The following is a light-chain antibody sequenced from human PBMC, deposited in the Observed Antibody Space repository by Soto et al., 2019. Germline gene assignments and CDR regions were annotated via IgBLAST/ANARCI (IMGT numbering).Light chain of an antibody. J-gene: IGKJ1*01. V-gene: IGKV1-5*03. CDR1: QTISSW. Sequence: DIQMTQSPSTLSASVGNRVTITCRASQTISSWLAWYQHKPGKAPKLLIYKASSLESGVPSRFSGSGSGTEFTLTLRSLQPDDFATYCCQQYNSYSKFGRGTKADIK. CDR3: QQYNSYSK. CDR2: KAS.